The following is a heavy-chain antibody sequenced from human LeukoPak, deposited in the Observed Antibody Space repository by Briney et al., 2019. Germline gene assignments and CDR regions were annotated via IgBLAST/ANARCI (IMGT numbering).Heavy chain of an antibody. V-gene: IGHV4-59*02. CDR2: IYYSGST. J-gene: IGHJ4*02. CDR1: GGXVSTYY. CDR3: ATARIKLPSPPFDY. D-gene: IGHD2-15*01. Sequence: SETLSLTCTVTGGXVSTYYCSWIRQPPRKELEWSGYIYYSGSTSYNPSLKCRVTMSVDTSENQVSLKLTSVTAADTAVYYCATARIKLPSPPFDYWGQGALVTVSS.